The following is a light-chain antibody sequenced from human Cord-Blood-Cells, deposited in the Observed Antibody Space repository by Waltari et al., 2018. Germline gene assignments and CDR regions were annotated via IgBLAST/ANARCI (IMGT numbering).Light chain of an antibody. CDR2: WAS. CDR3: QQYYSTPYT. V-gene: IGKV4-1*01. J-gene: IGKJ2*01. Sequence: DIVMTQSPDSLTVSLGESATINCKSSQSVLYSSNNKNYLAWYQQKPGQPPKLLIYWASTRESGVPDRFSGSGSGTDFTLTISXLQAEDVAVYYCQQYYSTPYTFGQGTKLEIK. CDR1: QSVLYSSNNKNY.